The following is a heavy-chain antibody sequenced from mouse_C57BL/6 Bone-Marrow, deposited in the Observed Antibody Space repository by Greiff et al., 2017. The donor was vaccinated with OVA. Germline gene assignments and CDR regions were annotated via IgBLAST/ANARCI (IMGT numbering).Heavy chain of an antibody. CDR1: GFTFSSYG. J-gene: IGHJ2*01. V-gene: IGHV5-6*01. Sequence: EVKLVESGGDLVKPGGSLKLSCAASGFTFSSYGMSWVRQTPDKRLEWVATISSGGSYTYYPDSVKGRFTISRDNAKSTLYLQMSSLKSEDTAMYYCARGRTGTSFDYWGQGTTLTVSS. CDR3: ARGRTGTSFDY. D-gene: IGHD4-1*01. CDR2: ISSGGSYT.